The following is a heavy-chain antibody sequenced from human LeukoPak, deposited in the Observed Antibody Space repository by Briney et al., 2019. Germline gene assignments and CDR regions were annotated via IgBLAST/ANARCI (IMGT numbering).Heavy chain of an antibody. D-gene: IGHD3-16*02. Sequence: ASVKVSCKASGYTFTSHYMHWVRQAPGQGLEWMGIINPSGGSTSYAQKFQGRVTITRDTSTSTVHMELSSLRSEDTAVYYCARAYDYVWGSYRPFDYWGQGTLVTVSS. V-gene: IGHV1-46*01. J-gene: IGHJ4*02. CDR3: ARAYDYVWGSYRPFDY. CDR2: INPSGGST. CDR1: GYTFTSHY.